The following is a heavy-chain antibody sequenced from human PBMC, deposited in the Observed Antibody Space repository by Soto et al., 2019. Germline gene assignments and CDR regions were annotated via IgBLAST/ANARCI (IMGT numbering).Heavy chain of an antibody. V-gene: IGHV1-18*01. CDR1: GGTFSSYT. CDR2: ISAYNGNT. Sequence: ASVKVSCKASGGTFSSYTRSWVRQAPGQGLEWMGWISAYNGNTNYAQKLQGRVTMTTDTSTSTAYMELRSLRSDDTAVYYCARVWLRGAFDIWGQGTMVTVSS. D-gene: IGHD3-9*01. CDR3: ARVWLRGAFDI. J-gene: IGHJ3*02.